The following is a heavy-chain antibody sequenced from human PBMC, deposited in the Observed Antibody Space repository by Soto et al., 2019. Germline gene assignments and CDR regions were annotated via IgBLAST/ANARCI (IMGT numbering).Heavy chain of an antibody. D-gene: IGHD2-2*01. Sequence: ASVKVSCKTSGYSFTMHDISWVRQAPGHGLEWIGRISAYNGNTNYAQKFPGRVTMTPNTSTSTGYMELRSLRSDDTAVYYCARGHTPVDHWGQGTLVTVSS. V-gene: IGHV1-18*01. CDR2: ISAYNGNT. J-gene: IGHJ4*02. CDR1: GYSFTMHD. CDR3: ARGHTPVDH.